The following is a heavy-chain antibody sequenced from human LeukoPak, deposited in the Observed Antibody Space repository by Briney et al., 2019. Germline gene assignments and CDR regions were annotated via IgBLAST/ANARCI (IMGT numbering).Heavy chain of an antibody. J-gene: IGHJ4*02. CDR3: TRGGGTSDY. D-gene: IGHD1-14*01. Sequence: PGGSLRLSCAASGFTFSSYAMSWVRQAPGKGLVWVSRINGDGSSKSYADSVKGRFSISRDNTRNTVYMQMNSLRAEDTAVYYCTRGGGTSDYWGQGTLVTVSS. CDR2: INGDGSSK. V-gene: IGHV3-74*01. CDR1: GFTFSSYA.